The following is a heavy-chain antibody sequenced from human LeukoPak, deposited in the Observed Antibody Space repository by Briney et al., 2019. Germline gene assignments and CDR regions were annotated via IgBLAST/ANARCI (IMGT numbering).Heavy chain of an antibody. V-gene: IGHV4-39*01. CDR2: IYYSGST. Sequence: PSETLSLTCTVSIGSISSTNYYWGWIRQPPGKGLEWIGSIYYSGSTYYNPSLKSRLTISVDTSKNQFSLKLSSVTAADTAVYYCARFRRVYGSGSYYNLPFNYWGQGTLVTVSS. CDR1: IGSISSTNYY. D-gene: IGHD3-10*01. J-gene: IGHJ4*02. CDR3: ARFRRVYGSGSYYNLPFNY.